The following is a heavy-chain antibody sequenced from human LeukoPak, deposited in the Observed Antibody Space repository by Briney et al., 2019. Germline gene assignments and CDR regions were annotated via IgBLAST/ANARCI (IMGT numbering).Heavy chain of an antibody. D-gene: IGHD3-10*01. Sequence: SETLSLTCTVSGGSISSYYWSWIRQPPGKGLEWIAYIYYSGSTNYNPSLKSRVTISVDTSKNHISLNLSSVTVEDPAVYYCAGLRGYGSGSNSGWFDPWGQGTLVTVSS. CDR3: AGLRGYGSGSNSGWFDP. J-gene: IGHJ5*02. CDR1: GGSISSYY. CDR2: IYYSGST. V-gene: IGHV4-59*01.